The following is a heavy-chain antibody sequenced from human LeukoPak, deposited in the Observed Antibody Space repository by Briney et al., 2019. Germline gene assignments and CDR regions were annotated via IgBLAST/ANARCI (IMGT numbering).Heavy chain of an antibody. CDR2: ISWNSGSI. V-gene: IGHV3-9*01. D-gene: IGHD3-10*01. CDR1: GFTFDDYA. Sequence: PGGSLRLSCAASGFTFDDYAMHWVRQAPGKGLEWVSGISWNSGSIGYADSVKGRFTISRDNAKNSLYLQMNSLRAEDTALYYCAKDGDRNGMDVWGQGTTVTVSS. CDR3: AKDGDRNGMDV. J-gene: IGHJ6*02.